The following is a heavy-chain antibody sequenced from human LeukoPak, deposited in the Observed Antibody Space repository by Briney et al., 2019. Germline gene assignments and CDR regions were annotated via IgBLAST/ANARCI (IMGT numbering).Heavy chain of an antibody. CDR1: GYTFTSYA. J-gene: IGHJ5*02. CDR2: INAGIGNT. Sequence: ASVKVSCKASGYTFTSYAVHWVRQAPGQRLEWMGWINAGIGNTKYSQKFQGRVTITRDTSASTAYMELSSLRSEDTAVYYCARGLSHFDFWSGYYPSLNWFDPWGQGTLVTVSS. D-gene: IGHD3-3*01. V-gene: IGHV1-3*01. CDR3: ARGLSHFDFWSGYYPSLNWFDP.